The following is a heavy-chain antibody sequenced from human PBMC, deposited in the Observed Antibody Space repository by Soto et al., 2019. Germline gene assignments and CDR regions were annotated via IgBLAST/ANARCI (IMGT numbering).Heavy chain of an antibody. J-gene: IGHJ5*01. V-gene: IGHV1-69*01. CDR3: ASGASRWYPYFFDS. D-gene: IGHD6-13*01. CDR1: EGTFNSYA. CDR2: IIPYYNTL. Sequence: QAQVVQSGAEVRKPGSSVKLSCKASEGTFNSYAIAWVRQAPGQGLEWLGGIIPYYNTLNYAQKFQDRVTITSDDSTNTVYMELSSLRSDDTAVYFCASGASRWYPYFFDSWAQGTLVTVSS.